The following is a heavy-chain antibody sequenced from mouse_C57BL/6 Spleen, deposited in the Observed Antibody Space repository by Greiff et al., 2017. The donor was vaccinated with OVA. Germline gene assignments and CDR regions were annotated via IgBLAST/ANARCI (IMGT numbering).Heavy chain of an antibody. Sequence: VQLQQSGAELMKPGASVKLSCKATGYTFTGYWIEWVKQRPGHGLEWIGEILPGSGSTNYNEKVKGKATFTADTSSNTAYMQLSSLTTEDSAIYYGARDGTVVAHWYFDVWGTGTTVTVSS. D-gene: IGHD1-1*01. CDR2: ILPGSGST. V-gene: IGHV1-9*01. CDR1: GYTFTGYW. J-gene: IGHJ1*03. CDR3: ARDGTVVAHWYFDV.